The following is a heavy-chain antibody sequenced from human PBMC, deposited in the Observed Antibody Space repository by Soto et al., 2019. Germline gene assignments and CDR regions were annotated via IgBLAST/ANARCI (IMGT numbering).Heavy chain of an antibody. Sequence: QVQLQESGPGLVKPSQTLSLTCTVSGGSISSGGYYWSWIRQHPGKGLEWIGYIYYSGSTYYDPSLKSRVTISVDTSKNQFSLKLSSVTAADTAVYYCARGSGGSPNWFDPWGQGTLVTVSS. CDR3: ARGSGGSPNWFDP. D-gene: IGHD2-15*01. CDR1: GGSISSGGYY. J-gene: IGHJ5*02. V-gene: IGHV4-31*03. CDR2: IYYSGST.